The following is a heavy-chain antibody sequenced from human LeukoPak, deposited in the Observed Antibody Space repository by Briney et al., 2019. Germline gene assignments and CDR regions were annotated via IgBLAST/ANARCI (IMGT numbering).Heavy chain of an antibody. J-gene: IGHJ1*01. V-gene: IGHV4-34*01. D-gene: IGHD3-3*01. Sequence: SETLSLTCAVYGGSFSGYYWSWIRQPPGKGLEWIGEINHSGSTNYNPSLKSRVTISVDTSKNQFSLKLSSVTAADTAVHYCARGRLAYNFWSGYYTATEYFQHWGQGTLVTVSS. CDR3: ARGRLAYNFWSGYYTATEYFQH. CDR2: INHSGST. CDR1: GGSFSGYY.